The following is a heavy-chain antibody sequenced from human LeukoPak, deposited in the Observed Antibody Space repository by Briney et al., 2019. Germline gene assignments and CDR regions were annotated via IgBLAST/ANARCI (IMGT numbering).Heavy chain of an antibody. Sequence: PGGSLRLSCAASGLAVSSNYMSWVRQAPGKGLEWVSVIYSGGGTYYANSVKGRFTISRDNSKNTLYLQMNSLRAEDTAVYYCARGGRYYDSSGYYHDAFDIWGQGTMVTVSS. CDR2: IYSGGGT. CDR3: ARGGRYYDSSGYYHDAFDI. V-gene: IGHV3-53*01. CDR1: GLAVSSNY. J-gene: IGHJ3*02. D-gene: IGHD3-22*01.